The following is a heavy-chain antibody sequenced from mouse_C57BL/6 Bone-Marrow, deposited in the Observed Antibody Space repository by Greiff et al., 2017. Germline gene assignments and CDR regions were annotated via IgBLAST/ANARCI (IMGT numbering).Heavy chain of an antibody. V-gene: IGHV1-78*01. J-gene: IGHJ4*01. Sequence: VKLMESDAELVKPGASVKISCKVSGYTFTDHTIHWMKQRPEQGLEWIGYIYPRDGSTKYNEKFKGKATLTADKSSSTAYMQLNSLTSEDSAVYFCARDYYGSSYAMDYWGQGTSVTVSS. CDR1: GYTFTDHT. CDR2: IYPRDGST. D-gene: IGHD1-1*01. CDR3: ARDYYGSSYAMDY.